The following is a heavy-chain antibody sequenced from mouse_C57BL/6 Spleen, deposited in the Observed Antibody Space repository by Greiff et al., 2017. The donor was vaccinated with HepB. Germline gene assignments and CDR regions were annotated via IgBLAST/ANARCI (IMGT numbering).Heavy chain of an antibody. CDR1: GYTFTDYY. J-gene: IGHJ4*01. CDR3: ARLLTAMDY. CDR2: IYPGSGNT. V-gene: IGHV1-76*01. Sequence: LQESGAELVRPGASVKLSCKASGYTFTDYYINWVKQRPGQGLEWIARIYPGSGNTYYNEKFKGKATLTAEKSSSTAYMQLSSLTSEDSAVYFCARLLTAMDYWGQGTSVTVSS. D-gene: IGHD4-1*01.